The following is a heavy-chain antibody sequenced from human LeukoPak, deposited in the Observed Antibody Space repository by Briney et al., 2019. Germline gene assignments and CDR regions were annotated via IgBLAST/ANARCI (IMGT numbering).Heavy chain of an antibody. CDR3: ARGLRWSRRALTYYYYCYMDV. CDR1: GGSFSGYY. CDR2: INHRGST. J-gene: IGHJ6*03. Sequence: PSETLSLTCAVYGGSFSGYYWSWIRQPPGKELEWIGEINHRGSTNYSPALKSRVTISVDTSKNQFSLKLSSVTATDTSVYYCARGLRWSRRALTYYYYCYMDVWGQGTTVTVSS. V-gene: IGHV4-34*01. D-gene: IGHD3-3*01.